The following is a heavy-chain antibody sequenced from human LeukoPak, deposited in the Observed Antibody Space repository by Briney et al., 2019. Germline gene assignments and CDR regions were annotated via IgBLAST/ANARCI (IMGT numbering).Heavy chain of an antibody. CDR1: GGSISSGGYS. CDR3: ARGFYDSSGYDDAFDI. CDR2: IYHSGST. Sequence: SETLSLTCAVSGGSISSGGYSWSWIRQPPGKGLAWIGYIYHSGSTYYNPSLKSRVTISVDRSKNQFSLKLSSVTAADTAVYYCARGFYDSSGYDDAFDIWGQGTMVTVSS. V-gene: IGHV4-30-2*01. D-gene: IGHD3-22*01. J-gene: IGHJ3*02.